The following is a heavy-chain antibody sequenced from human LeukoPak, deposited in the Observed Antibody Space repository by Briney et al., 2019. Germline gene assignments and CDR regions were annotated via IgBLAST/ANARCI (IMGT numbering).Heavy chain of an antibody. V-gene: IGHV3-7*03. Sequence: GGSLRLSCAASGFTFSSYAMSWVRQAPGKGLEWVANIKEDGSEKYYVGSVKGRFTISRDNAKNSVYLQMNSLRVEDTAVYYCARDNAPGIDYWGQGTLVTGSS. CDR2: IKEDGSEK. CDR3: ARDNAPGIDY. J-gene: IGHJ4*02. CDR1: GFTFSSYA.